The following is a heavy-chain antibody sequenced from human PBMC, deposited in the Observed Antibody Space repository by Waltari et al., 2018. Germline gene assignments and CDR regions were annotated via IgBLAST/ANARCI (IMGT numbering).Heavy chain of an antibody. CDR1: GGTFSSYA. V-gene: IGHV1-69*08. CDR3: AKPPSGSYYSWSRYYFDY. CDR2: IIPIFGTA. D-gene: IGHD1-26*01. J-gene: IGHJ4*02. Sequence: QVQLVQSGAEVKKPGSSVKVSCKASGGTFSSYAISWVRQAPGQGLEWMGRIIPIFGTANYAQKFQGRVTITADKSTSTAYMELNSLRAEDTAVYYCAKPPSGSYYSWSRYYFDYWGQGTLVTVSS.